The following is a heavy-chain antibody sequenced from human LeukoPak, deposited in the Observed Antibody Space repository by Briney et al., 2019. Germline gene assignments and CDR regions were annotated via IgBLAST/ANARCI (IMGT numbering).Heavy chain of an antibody. CDR2: ISTYNGNT. Sequence: ASVKVSCKASGYTFTSYGISWVRQAPGQGLEWMGWISTYNGNTNYAQKVQGRLTMTTDTSTSTAYMELRSLRSDDTAVYYCARDLSIAAAGTYGYWGQGTLVTVSS. CDR1: GYTFTSYG. CDR3: ARDLSIAAAGTYGY. V-gene: IGHV1-18*01. J-gene: IGHJ4*02. D-gene: IGHD6-13*01.